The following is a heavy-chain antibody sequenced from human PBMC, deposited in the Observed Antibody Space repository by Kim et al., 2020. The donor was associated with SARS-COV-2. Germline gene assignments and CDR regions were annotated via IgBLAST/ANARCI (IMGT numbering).Heavy chain of an antibody. J-gene: IGHJ6*02. Sequence: TPSFQGQVTMSVDKSISTAYLQWSSLKASDTAIYYCARLQLGAYYYYCMDVWGQGTTVTVSS. D-gene: IGHD3-16*01. V-gene: IGHV5-51*01. CDR3: ARLQLGAYYYYCMDV.